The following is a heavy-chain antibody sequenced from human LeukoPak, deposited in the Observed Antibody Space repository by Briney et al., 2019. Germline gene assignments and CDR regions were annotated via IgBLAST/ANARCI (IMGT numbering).Heavy chain of an antibody. J-gene: IGHJ4*02. Sequence: ASVKVACKASGYTFTSYDINWVRQATGQGLEWMGWMNPNSGNTGYAQKFQGRVTITRNTSISTAYMELRSLRSDDTAVYYCARASDIASSHDYWGQGTLVTVSS. V-gene: IGHV1-8*03. CDR3: ARASDIASSHDY. D-gene: IGHD5/OR15-5a*01. CDR2: MNPNSGNT. CDR1: GYTFTSYD.